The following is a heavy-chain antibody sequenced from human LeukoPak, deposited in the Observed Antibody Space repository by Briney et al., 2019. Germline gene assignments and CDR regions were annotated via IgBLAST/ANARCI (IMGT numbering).Heavy chain of an antibody. CDR2: IKQDGSEK. CDR1: GFTFSSYW. V-gene: IGHV3-7*01. CDR3: ARVVKGLMVYAGTFDY. D-gene: IGHD2-8*01. Sequence: GGSLRLSCAASGFTFSSYWMSWVRQAPGKGLEWVANIKQDGSEKYYVDSVKGRFTISRDNAKNSLYLQMNSLRAEDTAVYYCARVVKGLMVYAGTFDYWGQGTLVTVSS. J-gene: IGHJ4*02.